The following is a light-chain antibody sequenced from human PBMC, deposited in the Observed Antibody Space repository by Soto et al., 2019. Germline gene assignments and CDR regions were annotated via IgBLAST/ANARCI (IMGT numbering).Light chain of an antibody. CDR3: QQLWTYHLT. J-gene: IGKJ4*01. Sequence: DTQLSHSPSFLSASVGDRVTITCRASQDVSRSVGWYQQKPGKAPKLLISAASTLHSGVPSRFSGSGSGTDFTLTISSLQPEDFATYYCQQLWTYHLTFGGGTKVDIK. V-gene: IGKV1-9*01. CDR2: AAS. CDR1: QDVSRS.